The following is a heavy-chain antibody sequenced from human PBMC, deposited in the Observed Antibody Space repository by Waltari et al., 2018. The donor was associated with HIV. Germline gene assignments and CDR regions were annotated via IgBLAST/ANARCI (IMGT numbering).Heavy chain of an antibody. CDR1: GGSIRGDY. CDR2: IYYTGST. CDR3: AKESCAHSSGWQFDY. Sequence: QVHLQESGPGLVKASETLSLTCSVSGGSIRGDYWSWIRQPPGKGLEWSGYIYYTGSTTYYPSLKSRITMSLSPSKTQFSLKVNSVTSADPGVYYCAKESCAHSSGWQFDYWGPGILVTVSS. D-gene: IGHD6-19*01. V-gene: IGHV4-59*01. J-gene: IGHJ4*02.